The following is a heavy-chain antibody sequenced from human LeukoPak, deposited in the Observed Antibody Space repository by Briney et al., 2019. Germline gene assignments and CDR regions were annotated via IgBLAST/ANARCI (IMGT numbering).Heavy chain of an antibody. D-gene: IGHD1-26*01. CDR3: ARVREGRGYYYYMDV. CDR2: IYYSGST. V-gene: IGHV4-59*01. CDR1: GGSIRSYY. J-gene: IGHJ6*03. Sequence: SETLSLTCTVSGGSIRSYYWSWIRQPPGKGLEWIGYIYYSGSTNYNPSLKSRVTISVDTSKKQFSLKLSSVTAADTAVYYCARVREGRGYYYYMDVWGKGTTVTVSS.